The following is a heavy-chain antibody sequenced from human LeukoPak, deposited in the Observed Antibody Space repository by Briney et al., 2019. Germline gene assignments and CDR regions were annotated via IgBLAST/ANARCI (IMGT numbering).Heavy chain of an antibody. Sequence: PSETLSLTCAVYGGSFSGYYWSWIRQPPGKGLEWIGEINHSGSTNYNPSLKSRVTISVDTSKNQLSLKLSSVTAADTAVYYCARGRIGYCSGGSCSQYYYGMDVWGQGTTVTVSS. D-gene: IGHD2-15*01. V-gene: IGHV4-34*01. J-gene: IGHJ6*02. CDR1: GGSFSGYY. CDR3: ARGRIGYCSGGSCSQYYYGMDV. CDR2: INHSGST.